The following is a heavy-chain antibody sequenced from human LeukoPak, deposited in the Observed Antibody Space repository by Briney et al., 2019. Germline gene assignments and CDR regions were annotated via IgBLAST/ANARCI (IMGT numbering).Heavy chain of an antibody. CDR2: IYYSGST. J-gene: IGHJ4*02. CDR3: ARQRVDSSGWYRQYYFDY. V-gene: IGHV4-31*03. D-gene: IGHD6-19*01. CDR1: GGSISSGGYY. Sequence: SETLSLTCTVSGGSISSGGYYWSWIRQHPGKGLEWIGYIYYSGSTYYNPSLKSRVTISVDTSKNQFSLKLSSVTAADTAVYYCARQRVDSSGWYRQYYFDYWGQGTLVTVSS.